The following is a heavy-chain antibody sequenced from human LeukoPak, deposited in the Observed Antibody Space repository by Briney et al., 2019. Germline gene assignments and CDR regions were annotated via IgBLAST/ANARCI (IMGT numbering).Heavy chain of an antibody. CDR3: ARGASWNFDY. CDR1: GDSVSSNSAA. CDR2: TYYRSKWYN. Sequence: SQTLPLTCVISGDSVSSNSAAWNWIRQSPSRGLEWLGRTYYRSKWYNNYAVSVKSRITIKPDTSKNQFSLQLNSVTPEDTAVYYCARGASWNFDYWGQGTLVTVSS. J-gene: IGHJ4*02. D-gene: IGHD2-2*01. V-gene: IGHV6-1*01.